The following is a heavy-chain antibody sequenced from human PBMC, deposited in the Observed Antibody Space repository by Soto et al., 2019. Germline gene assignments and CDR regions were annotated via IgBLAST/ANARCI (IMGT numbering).Heavy chain of an antibody. CDR2: INYSGST. CDR3: ARPVNYYYYYMDV. V-gene: IGHV4-39*01. Sequence: PSETLSLTCTVSGGSISSSTSYWGWIRQPPGKGLEWIGSINYSGSTYYSPSLKSRVTISADTSKNQFSLKLSSVTAADKAVYYCARPVNYYYYYMDVWGKGTMVTVSS. CDR1: GGSISSSTSY. J-gene: IGHJ6*03.